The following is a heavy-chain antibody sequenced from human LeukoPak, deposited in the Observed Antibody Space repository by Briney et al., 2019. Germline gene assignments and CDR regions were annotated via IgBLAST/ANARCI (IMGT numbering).Heavy chain of an antibody. Sequence: EASVKVPCKASGGTFSSYAISWVRQAPGQGLKWMGRIIPILGIANYAQKFQGRVTITADKSTSTAYMELSSLRSEDTAVYYCARVPGIAAAGTDYWGQGTLVTVSS. V-gene: IGHV1-69*04. CDR2: IIPILGIA. J-gene: IGHJ4*02. CDR1: GGTFSSYA. CDR3: ARVPGIAAAGTDY. D-gene: IGHD6-13*01.